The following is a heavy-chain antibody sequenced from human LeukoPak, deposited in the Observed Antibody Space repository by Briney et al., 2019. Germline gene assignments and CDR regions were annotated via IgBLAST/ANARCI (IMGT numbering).Heavy chain of an antibody. J-gene: IGHJ4*02. CDR1: GFSFSNSW. D-gene: IGHD3/OR15-3a*01. CDR2: INSDGTTT. V-gene: IGHV3-74*01. Sequence: GGSLRLSCAASGFSFSNSWMHWVRQAPGKGLVWVSRINSDGTTTYYADSVKGRFTISRDNAKNTLFLQMNSLTPEHTALYYCASDPYLANFWTGYPHYWGQGALVTVSS. CDR3: ASDPYLANFWTGYPHY.